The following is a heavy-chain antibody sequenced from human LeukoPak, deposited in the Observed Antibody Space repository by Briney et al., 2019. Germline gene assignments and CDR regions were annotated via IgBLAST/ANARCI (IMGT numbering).Heavy chain of an antibody. Sequence: GGSLRLSCAASGFTFSSYWMSWVRQAPGKGLEWVANIKQDGSEKYYVDSVKGRFTISRDNAKNSLYLQMNSLRAEDTAVYYCARGIDYGDYPFWYYYYYMDVWGKGTTVTISS. D-gene: IGHD4-17*01. J-gene: IGHJ6*03. CDR2: IKQDGSEK. V-gene: IGHV3-7*01. CDR3: ARGIDYGDYPFWYYYYYMDV. CDR1: GFTFSSYW.